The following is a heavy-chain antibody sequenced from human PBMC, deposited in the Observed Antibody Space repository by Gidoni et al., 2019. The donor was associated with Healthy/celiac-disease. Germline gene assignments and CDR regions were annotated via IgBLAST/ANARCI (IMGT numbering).Heavy chain of an antibody. CDR1: GFPFSSYS. D-gene: IGHD5-18*01. J-gene: IGHJ6*02. Sequence: EVQLVESGGGLVQPGGSLRLSCAASGFPFSSYSMNWVRQAPGKGLEWVSYISSSSSTIYYADSVKGRFTISRDNAKNSLYLQMNSLRAEDTAVYYCARVGYSYGFYYYYGMDVWGQGTTVTVSS. V-gene: IGHV3-48*01. CDR3: ARVGYSYGFYYYYGMDV. CDR2: ISSSSSTI.